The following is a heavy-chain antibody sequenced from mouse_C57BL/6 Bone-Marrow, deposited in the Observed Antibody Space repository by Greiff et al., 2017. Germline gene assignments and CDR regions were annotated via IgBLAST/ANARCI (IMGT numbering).Heavy chain of an antibody. Sequence: QVQLQQSGAELVMPGASVKLSCKASGYTFTSYWMHWVKQRPGQGLEWIGEIDPSDSYTNYNQKFKGKSTLTVDKSSRTAYMQLSSLTSEDSAVYYCARGAMDYWGQGTSVTVSS. CDR1: GYTFTSYW. J-gene: IGHJ4*01. CDR3: ARGAMDY. CDR2: IDPSDSYT. V-gene: IGHV1-69*01.